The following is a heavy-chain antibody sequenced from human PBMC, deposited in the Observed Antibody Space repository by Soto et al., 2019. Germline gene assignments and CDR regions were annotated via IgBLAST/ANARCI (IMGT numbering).Heavy chain of an antibody. V-gene: IGHV3-49*04. J-gene: IGHJ6*02. CDR2: IRSKAYGGTT. CDR3: TRDPSPYIAAAPSDYYYGMDV. Sequence: GGSLRLSCTASGFTFGDYAMSWVRQAPGKGLEWVGFIRSKAYGGTTEYAASVKGRFTISRDDSKSTAYLQMNSLKTEDTAVYYCTRDPSPYIAAAPSDYYYGMDVWGQGTTVTVSS. CDR1: GFTFGDYA. D-gene: IGHD6-13*01.